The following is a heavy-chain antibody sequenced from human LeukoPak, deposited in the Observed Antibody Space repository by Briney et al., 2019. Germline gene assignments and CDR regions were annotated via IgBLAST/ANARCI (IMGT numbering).Heavy chain of an antibody. D-gene: IGHD1-26*01. CDR1: GDSISTYY. CDR2: IYSSGNT. V-gene: IGHV4-59*01. CDR3: ARLRWQLAGPYFDS. Sequence: SETLSLTRSFSGDSISTYYWSWIRQSPGKGLEWIGHIYSSGNTDYNSSLKSRVTISVDTSKSQFSLRLSSVTATDTAVYYCARLRWQLAGPYFDSWGQGTLVTVSP. J-gene: IGHJ4*02.